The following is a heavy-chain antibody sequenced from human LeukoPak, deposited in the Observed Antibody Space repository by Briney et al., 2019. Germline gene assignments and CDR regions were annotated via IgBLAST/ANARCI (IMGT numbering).Heavy chain of an antibody. CDR1: GGSISSSSYY. Sequence: SETLSLTCTVSGGSISSSSYYWGWIRQPPGKGQEWIGSIYYSGSTFYNPSLKSRVTISVDTSKNQFSLKLSSVTAADTAVYYCARLKAGLHVDYWGQGTLVTVSS. V-gene: IGHV4-39*01. J-gene: IGHJ4*02. CDR3: ARLKAGLHVDY. D-gene: IGHD4-11*01. CDR2: IYYSGST.